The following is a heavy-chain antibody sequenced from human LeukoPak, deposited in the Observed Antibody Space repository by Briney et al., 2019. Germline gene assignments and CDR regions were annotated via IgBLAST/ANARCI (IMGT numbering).Heavy chain of an antibody. J-gene: IGHJ1*01. CDR3: ARGPTDEYFQH. CDR2: IYYSGST. D-gene: IGHD4-17*01. Sequence: SETLSLTCTVSGGSISSYYWSWIRQPPGKGLEWIGYIYYSGSTNYNPSLKSRVTITVDTSKNQFSLKLSSVTAAEPAVYYCARGPTDEYFQHWGQGTLVTVSS. CDR1: GGSISSYY. V-gene: IGHV4-59*01.